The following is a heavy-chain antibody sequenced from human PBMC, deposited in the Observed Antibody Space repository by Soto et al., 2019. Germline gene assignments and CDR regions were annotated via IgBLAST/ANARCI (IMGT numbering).Heavy chain of an antibody. D-gene: IGHD5-18*01. CDR1: RFTFSAYS. CDR2: ISSSSRAI. V-gene: IGHV3-48*02. CDR3: ATDGGYGYGYVIDY. Sequence: EVHLVESGGGLVQPGGSLRLSCAASRFTFSAYSMHWVRQAPGKGLEWVSYISSSSRAIYYIDPVKGRFTISRDNAKNSLYLQMNSLRDEDTAVYRCATDGGYGYGYVIDYWGQGTLVTVSS. J-gene: IGHJ4*02.